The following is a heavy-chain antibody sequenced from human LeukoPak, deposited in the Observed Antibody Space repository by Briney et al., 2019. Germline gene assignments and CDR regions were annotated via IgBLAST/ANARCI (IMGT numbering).Heavy chain of an antibody. CDR1: GGTFSSYA. V-gene: IGHV1-69*05. CDR2: IIPIFGTA. Sequence: SVKVSCKASGGTFSSYAISWVRQAPGQGLEWMGGIIPIFGTANYAQKFQGRVTFATDESTSTAYMELSSLRSEDTAVYYCARDRVVRGVNRPHDAFDIWGQGTMVTVSS. J-gene: IGHJ3*02. CDR3: ARDRVVRGVNRPHDAFDI. D-gene: IGHD3-10*01.